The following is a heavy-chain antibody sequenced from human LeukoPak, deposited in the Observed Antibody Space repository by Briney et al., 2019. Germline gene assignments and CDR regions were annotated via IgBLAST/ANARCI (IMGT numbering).Heavy chain of an antibody. CDR1: GYTFTGYY. V-gene: IGHV1-2*02. Sequence: GASVTVSCKASGYTFTGYYMHWVRQAPGQGLEWMGWINPNSGGTNYAQKFQGRVTMTRDTSISTAYMELSRLRSDDTAVYYCARDGVFRGKVGAELDYWGQGTLVTVSS. J-gene: IGHJ4*02. D-gene: IGHD1-26*01. CDR3: ARDGVFRGKVGAELDY. CDR2: INPNSGGT.